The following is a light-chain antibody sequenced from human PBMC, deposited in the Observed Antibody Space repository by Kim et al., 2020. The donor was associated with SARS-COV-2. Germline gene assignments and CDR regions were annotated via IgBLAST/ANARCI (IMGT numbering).Light chain of an antibody. J-gene: IGKJ2*03. CDR1: HIVSGSH. V-gene: IGKV3-20*01. CDR3: QQYDSSPYS. CDR2: AAS. Sequence: LSPGERATLSFRASHIVSGSHLSWYQQKPGQAPRLLIYAASRRATGIPDRVSGSGSGTDFTLTISRLEPEDFAVYYCQQYDSSPYSFGLGTKLEI.